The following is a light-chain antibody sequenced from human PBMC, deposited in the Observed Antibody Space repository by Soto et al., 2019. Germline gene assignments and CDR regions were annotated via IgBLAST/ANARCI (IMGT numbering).Light chain of an antibody. Sequence: EIVLTQSPATLSLSPGERATLSCKASQSVSTYLAWYQQKPGRAPRLLIYDTSNRATGIPARFTGSGSGTDFTPTISSLEAEDFAVYYCQQRSSWPLTFGPGTKVDIK. CDR3: QQRSSWPLT. CDR1: QSVSTY. J-gene: IGKJ3*01. V-gene: IGKV3-11*01. CDR2: DTS.